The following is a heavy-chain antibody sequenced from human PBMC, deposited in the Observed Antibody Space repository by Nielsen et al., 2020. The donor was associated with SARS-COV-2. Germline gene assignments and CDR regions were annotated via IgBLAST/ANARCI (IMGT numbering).Heavy chain of an antibody. D-gene: IGHD6-19*01. V-gene: IGHV3-9*01. CDR3: ARDPSSSGWYSDY. J-gene: IGHJ4*02. CDR2: ISWNSGSI. Sequence: GGSLRLSCAASGFTFDDYAMHWVRQAPGKGLEWVSGISWNSGSIVYADSVKGRFTISRDNARNTLYLQMNSLRAEDTALYHCARDPSSSGWYSDYWGQGTLVTVSS. CDR1: GFTFDDYA.